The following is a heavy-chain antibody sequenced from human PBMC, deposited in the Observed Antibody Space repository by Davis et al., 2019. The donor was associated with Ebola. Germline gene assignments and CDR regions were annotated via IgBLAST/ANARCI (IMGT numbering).Heavy chain of an antibody. Sequence: GGSLRLSCAASGFTFDDYAMHWVRQAPGKGLEWVSGISWNSGSIGYADSVKGRFTISRDNAKNTLYLQMNSLRAEDTAVYYCAKDRSFFVVVVAVGGMDVWGQGTTVTVSS. V-gene: IGHV3-9*01. CDR3: AKDRSFFVVVVAVGGMDV. D-gene: IGHD2-15*01. CDR1: GFTFDDYA. J-gene: IGHJ6*02. CDR2: ISWNSGSI.